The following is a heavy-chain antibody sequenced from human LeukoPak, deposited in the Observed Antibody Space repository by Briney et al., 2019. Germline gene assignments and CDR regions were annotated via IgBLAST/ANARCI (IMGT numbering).Heavy chain of an antibody. D-gene: IGHD2-15*01. J-gene: IGHJ3*02. Sequence: SETLSLTCTVSGGSIISSSYYWGWIRQPPGKGLEWIGSIYYSGSTYYSPSLKSRVTISVDTSKNHFSLKLSSVTAADTAVYYCARARIVVVVVDAFDIWGQGTMVTVSS. CDR1: GGSIISSSYY. CDR2: IYYSGST. V-gene: IGHV4-39*07. CDR3: ARARIVVVVVDAFDI.